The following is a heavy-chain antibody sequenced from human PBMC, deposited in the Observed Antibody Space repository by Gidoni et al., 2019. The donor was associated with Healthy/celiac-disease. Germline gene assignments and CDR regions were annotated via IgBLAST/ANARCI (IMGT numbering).Heavy chain of an antibody. CDR1: GFTFSSYS. Sequence: EVQLVESGGGLVKPGGSLSLSCAASGFTFSSYSMNWVRQAPGKGLEWVSSISSSSSYIYYADSVKGRFTISRDNAKNSLYLQMNSLRAEDTAVYYCARDGVTTPFAYWGQGTLVTVSS. D-gene: IGHD4-17*01. CDR3: ARDGVTTPFAY. CDR2: ISSSSSYI. J-gene: IGHJ4*02. V-gene: IGHV3-21*01.